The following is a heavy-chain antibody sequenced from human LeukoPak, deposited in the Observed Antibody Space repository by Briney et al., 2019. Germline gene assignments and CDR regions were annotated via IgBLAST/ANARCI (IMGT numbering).Heavy chain of an antibody. D-gene: IGHD3-3*01. J-gene: IGHJ5*02. CDR1: GFTVSSNY. V-gene: IGHV3-53*01. Sequence: GGSLRLSCAASGFTVSSNYMSWVRQAPGKGLEWVSVIYSGGSTYYADSVKGRFTISRDNSKNTLYLQMNSLRAEDTAVYYCARESTYYDFWSGYYASNWFGPWGQGTLVTVSS. CDR3: ARESTYYDFWSGYYASNWFGP. CDR2: IYSGGST.